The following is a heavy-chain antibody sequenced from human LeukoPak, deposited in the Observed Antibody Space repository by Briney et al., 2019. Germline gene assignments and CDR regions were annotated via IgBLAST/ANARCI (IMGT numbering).Heavy chain of an antibody. CDR1: GGSISSYY. CDR2: IYYSGST. CDR3: ARVGATILDY. J-gene: IGHJ4*02. D-gene: IGHD1-26*01. Sequence: SETLSLTCTVSGGSISSYYWSWIRQPPGKGLEWIGYIYYSGSTNYNPSLKSRVTIPVDTSKNQFSLKLSSVTAADTAVYYCARVGATILDYWGQGTLVTVSS. V-gene: IGHV4-59*01.